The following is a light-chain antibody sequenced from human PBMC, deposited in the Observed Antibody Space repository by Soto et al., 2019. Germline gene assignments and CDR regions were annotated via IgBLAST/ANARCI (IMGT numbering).Light chain of an antibody. Sequence: QSVLTQPPSASGSPGQSVTISCTGTSSDVGTYDYVSWYQQHPGKAPKLMIFEVSKRPSGVPDRFSGSKSGNTASLTVSGLQAEDEADYYCSSFAASNNYVFGTGTKLTVL. CDR3: SSFAASNNYV. V-gene: IGLV2-8*01. CDR2: EVS. CDR1: SSDVGTYDY. J-gene: IGLJ1*01.